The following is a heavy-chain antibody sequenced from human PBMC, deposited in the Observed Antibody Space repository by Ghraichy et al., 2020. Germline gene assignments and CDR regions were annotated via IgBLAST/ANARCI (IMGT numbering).Heavy chain of an antibody. CDR3: ARDQYYYGSGSDAFDI. CDR1: GFTFSDYY. V-gene: IGHV3-11*01. J-gene: IGHJ3*02. Sequence: GGSLRLSCAASGFTFSDYYMSWIRQAPGKGLEWVSDISSSGSTKYYADSVKGRFTISRDNTKNSLYLQMNSLRAEDTATYYCARDQYYYGSGSDAFDIWGQGTIVTVSS. CDR2: ISSSGSTK. D-gene: IGHD3-10*01.